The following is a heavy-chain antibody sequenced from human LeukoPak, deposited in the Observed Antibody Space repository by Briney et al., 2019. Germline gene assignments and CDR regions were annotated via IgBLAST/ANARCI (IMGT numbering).Heavy chain of an antibody. V-gene: IGHV4-30-4*08. CDR3: ARGSMPDY. D-gene: IGHD2/OR15-2a*01. J-gene: IGHJ4*02. CDR2: IYYSGST. Sequence: SETLSLTCTVSGDSISSGDYYWSWIRQPPWKGLEWIGYIYYSGSTYYNPSLKSRVTISVDTSKNQFSLKLNSVTAADTAVYFCARGSMPDYWGQGTLVTVSS. CDR1: GDSISSGDYY.